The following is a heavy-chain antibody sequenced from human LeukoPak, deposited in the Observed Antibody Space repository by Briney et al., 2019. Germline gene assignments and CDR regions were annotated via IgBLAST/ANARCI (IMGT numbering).Heavy chain of an antibody. CDR1: GITLSNYG. CDR2: ISDSGGST. CDR3: AKRGVVIRVILVGFHKEAYYFDS. J-gene: IGHJ4*02. Sequence: GGSLRLSCAVSGITLSNYGMSWVRQAPGKGLEWVAGISDSGGSTNYADSVKGRFTISRDNPKNTLYLQMSSLRAEDTAVYFCAKRGVVIRVILVGFHKEAYYFDSWGQGALVTVSS. V-gene: IGHV3-23*01. D-gene: IGHD3-22*01.